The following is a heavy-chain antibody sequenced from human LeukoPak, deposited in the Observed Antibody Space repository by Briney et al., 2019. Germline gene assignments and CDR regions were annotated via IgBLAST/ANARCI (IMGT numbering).Heavy chain of an antibody. V-gene: IGHV3-7*01. Sequence: ETLSLTCTVSGGSMNNYYWSWIRQAPGKGLEWVANILQDGTEKNYVDSVRGRLTISRDNAKNSLYLQMNSLRAEDTAVYYCARGSTSWDSWGQGTLVTVSS. CDR3: ARGSTSWDS. D-gene: IGHD2-2*01. CDR2: ILQDGTEK. J-gene: IGHJ4*02. CDR1: GGSMNNYY.